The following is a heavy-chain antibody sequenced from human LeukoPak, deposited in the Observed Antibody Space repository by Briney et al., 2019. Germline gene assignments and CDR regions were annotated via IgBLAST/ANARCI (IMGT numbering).Heavy chain of an antibody. Sequence: SENLSLTCAVSGGSISSSNWWSWVRQPPGKWLEWIGEIYHSGSTNYNPSLKSRVTISVDKSKNQFSLKLSSVTAADTAVYYCARVSCSSTSCYTAWFDPWGQGTLVTVSS. CDR1: GGSISSSNW. D-gene: IGHD2-2*02. V-gene: IGHV4-4*02. CDR2: IYHSGST. CDR3: ARVSCSSTSCYTAWFDP. J-gene: IGHJ5*02.